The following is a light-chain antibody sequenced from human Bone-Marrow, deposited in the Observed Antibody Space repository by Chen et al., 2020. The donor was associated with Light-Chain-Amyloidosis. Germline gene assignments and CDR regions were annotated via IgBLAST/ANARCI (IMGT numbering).Light chain of an antibody. Sequence: ILLTQSPGTLSLSPGERATLSCRASQSVASDYVAWYQQKPGQAPRLLIFGASSRATGIPDRFSGSGSGTDFTLTIRRLEPEDFAVYYCQQYGTSPITFGQGIRLDIK. V-gene: IGKV3-20*01. CDR3: QQYGTSPIT. CDR1: QSVASDY. CDR2: GAS. J-gene: IGKJ5*01.